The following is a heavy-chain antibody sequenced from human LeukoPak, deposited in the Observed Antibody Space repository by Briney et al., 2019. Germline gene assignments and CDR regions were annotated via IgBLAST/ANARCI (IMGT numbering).Heavy chain of an antibody. D-gene: IGHD2-2*02. CDR2: FDPEDGET. CDR3: ATEFRKCSSTSCYRIDY. CDR1: GYTLTELS. J-gene: IGHJ4*02. V-gene: IGHV1-24*01. Sequence: ASVKVSCKVSGYTLTELSMHWVRQAPGKGLEWMRGFDPEDGETIYAQKFQGRVTMTEDTSTDTAYMELSSLRSEDTAVYYCATEFRKCSSTSCYRIDYWGQGTLVTVSS.